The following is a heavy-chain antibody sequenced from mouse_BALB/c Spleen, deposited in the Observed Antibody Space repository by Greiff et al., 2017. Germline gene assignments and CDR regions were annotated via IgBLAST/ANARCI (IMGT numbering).Heavy chain of an antibody. CDR2: IWGDGST. J-gene: IGHJ4*01. Sequence: VQLQESGPGLVAPSQSLSITCTVSGFSLTGYGVNWVRQPPGKGLEWLGMIWGDGSTDYNSAPKSRLSISKDNSKSQVFLKMNSLQTDDTARYYCARGVSRRDAMDYWGQGTSVTVSS. V-gene: IGHV2-6-7*01. CDR3: ARGVSRRDAMDY. CDR1: GFSLTGYG.